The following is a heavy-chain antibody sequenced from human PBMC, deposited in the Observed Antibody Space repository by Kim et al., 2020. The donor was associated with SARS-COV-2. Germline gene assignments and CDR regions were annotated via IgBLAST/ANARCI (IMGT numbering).Heavy chain of an antibody. V-gene: IGHV3-15*06. D-gene: IGHD2-21*01. CDR3: TLEGHAIPGAY. Sequence: GGSLRLSCAGSGFTFINAWMSWVRQAPGKGLEWVARIKSKTDGGATYYAAPVKGRFGISRDDSENTLFLQMNSLDSEDTAVYYCTLEGHAIPGAYWGQAT. CDR1: GFTFINAW. CDR2: IKSKTDGGAT. J-gene: IGHJ4*02.